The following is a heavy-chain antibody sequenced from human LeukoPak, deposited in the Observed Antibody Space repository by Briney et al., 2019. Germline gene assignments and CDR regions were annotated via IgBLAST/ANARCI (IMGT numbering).Heavy chain of an antibody. Sequence: ASVKVSCKASGYTFTSYDINWVRQATGQGLEWMGWMNPNSGNTGYAQKFQGRVTMTRNTSISKAYMELSSLRSEDTAVYYCARGHGVWYYFDSSGSVFDYWGQGALVTVSS. J-gene: IGHJ4*02. V-gene: IGHV1-8*01. CDR2: MNPNSGNT. D-gene: IGHD3-22*01. CDR1: GYTFTSYD. CDR3: ARGHGVWYYFDSSGSVFDY.